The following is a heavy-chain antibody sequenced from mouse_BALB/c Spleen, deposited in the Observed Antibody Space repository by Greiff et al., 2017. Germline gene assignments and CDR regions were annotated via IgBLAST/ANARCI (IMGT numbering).Heavy chain of an antibody. CDR3: TNAWFAY. Sequence: QVQLQQSGAELMKPGASVKISCKATGYTFSSYWIEWVKQRPGHGLEWIGEILPGSGSTNYNEKFKGKATFTADTSSNTAYMQLSSLTSEDSAVYYCTNAWFAYWGQGTLVTVSA. J-gene: IGHJ3*01. V-gene: IGHV1-9*01. CDR2: ILPGSGST. CDR1: GYTFSSYW.